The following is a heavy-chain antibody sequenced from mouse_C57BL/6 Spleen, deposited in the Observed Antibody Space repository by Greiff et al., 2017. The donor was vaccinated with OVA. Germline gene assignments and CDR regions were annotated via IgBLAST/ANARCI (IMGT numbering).Heavy chain of an antibody. CDR2: IRNKANGYTT. CDR1: GFTFTDYY. CDR3: VKAAQIYYDSYAMDY. J-gene: IGHJ4*01. D-gene: IGHD2-1*01. V-gene: IGHV7-4*01. Sequence: EVHLVESGGGLVQPGASLRLSCAASGFTFTDYYMSWVRQPPGKAPEWLALIRNKANGYTTEYTASVKGRFTISRDNSQNILYLQMNTLRAEDSATYYCVKAAQIYYDSYAMDYWGQGTSVTVSS.